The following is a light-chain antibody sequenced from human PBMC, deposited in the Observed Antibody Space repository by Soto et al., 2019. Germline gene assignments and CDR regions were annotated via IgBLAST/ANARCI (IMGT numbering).Light chain of an antibody. V-gene: IGKV4-1*01. CDR3: HLYYTRPLT. J-gene: IGKJ4*01. Sequence: DAVLSQSPDSLAVSLGERATINCKSSQTVFHSSYKTNYLAWFQQKPGQPPKPLIYEASIRESGVPDRFSGSGSGTDFTLTISSLQSEDVVVYYSHLYYTRPLTFGGGTRVEIK. CDR1: QTVFHSSYKTNY. CDR2: EAS.